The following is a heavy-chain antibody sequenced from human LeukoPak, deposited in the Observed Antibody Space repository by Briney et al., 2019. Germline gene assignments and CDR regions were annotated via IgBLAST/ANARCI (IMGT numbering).Heavy chain of an antibody. CDR2: INSDGSDA. Sequence: GGSLRLSCAASGFSFTTSWMHWVRQAPGKGLVWVSRINSDGSDANYADSVKGRFTISRDNTKNTLSLQMYSLRGEDTAVYYCAGDQKKNYYMNVWGKGTTVTVSS. CDR1: GFSFTTSW. V-gene: IGHV3-74*01. CDR3: AGDQKKNYYMNV. J-gene: IGHJ6*03.